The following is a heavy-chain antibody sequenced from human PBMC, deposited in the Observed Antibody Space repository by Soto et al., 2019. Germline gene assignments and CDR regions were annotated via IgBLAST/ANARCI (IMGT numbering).Heavy chain of an antibody. Sequence: GGSLRLSCAASGFTFHDYAMHWVRQGQGKGLEWVSGITWNSGSIDYADSVKGRFTISRDNAKNSLYLQMNSLRPGDTALYYCAKDIREYSSGWTYFDYWGHGTPVTVSS. D-gene: IGHD6-19*01. CDR2: ITWNSGSI. V-gene: IGHV3-9*01. CDR3: AKDIREYSSGWTYFDY. J-gene: IGHJ4*01. CDR1: GFTFHDYA.